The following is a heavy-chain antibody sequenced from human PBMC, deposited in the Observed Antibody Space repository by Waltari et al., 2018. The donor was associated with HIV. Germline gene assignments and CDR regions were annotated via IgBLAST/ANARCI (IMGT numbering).Heavy chain of an antibody. CDR1: GGTFSSYA. CDR3: ARGYDFGSGTGWFDP. CDR2: MIPMTGTV. V-gene: IGHV1-69*12. J-gene: IGHJ5*02. Sequence: QVQLVQSGAEVKRPGSSVKVSCKASGGTFSSYAISWVRQAPGPGLKGMGGMIPMTGTVNYAQRFQGSVTITAYESTSTVYIELSSLISEDTAVYYCARGYDFGSGTGWFDPWGQGTLVTVSS. D-gene: IGHD3-3*01.